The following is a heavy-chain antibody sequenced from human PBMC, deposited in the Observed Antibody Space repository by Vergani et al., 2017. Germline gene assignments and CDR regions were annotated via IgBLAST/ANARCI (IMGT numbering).Heavy chain of an antibody. CDR2: ISSIGSTI. J-gene: IGHJ6*03. Sequence: QVQLVESGGGLVKPGGSLRLSCAASGFTFSDYYMSWIRQAPGKGLEWVSYISSIGSTIYYADSVKGRFTISRDNAKNSLYLQMNSLRAEDTAVYYCAGRPYYYDSSGYYTYYYYMDVWGKGTTVTVSS. CDR3: AGRPYYYDSSGYYTYYYYMDV. V-gene: IGHV3-11*01. D-gene: IGHD3-22*01. CDR1: GFTFSDYY.